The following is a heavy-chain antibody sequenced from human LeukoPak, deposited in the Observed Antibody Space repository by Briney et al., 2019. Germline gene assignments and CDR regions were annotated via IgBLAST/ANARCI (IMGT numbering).Heavy chain of an antibody. CDR3: ARHGSGGSTFGY. CDR1: GGSISSYY. CDR2: IYYSGST. Sequence: PSETLSLTCSVSGGSISSYYWSWIRQPPGKGLEWIGYIYYSGSTNYNPSLKSRVTISVDTSKNQFSLKLSSVTAADTAVYYCARHGSGGSTFGYWGQGTLVTVSS. V-gene: IGHV4-59*08. J-gene: IGHJ4*02. D-gene: IGHD3-3*01.